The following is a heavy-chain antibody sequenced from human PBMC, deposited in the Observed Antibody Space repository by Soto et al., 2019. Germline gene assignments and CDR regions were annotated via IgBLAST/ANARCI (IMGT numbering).Heavy chain of an antibody. J-gene: IGHJ4*02. D-gene: IGHD4-17*01. Sequence: QLQLQESGPGLVKPSETLSLTCTVSGGSISSSTYYWGWIRQPPGKGLEWIGSIYYSGSTYYNPSLRSRVTISVDTSKNQFPLKLSSVTAADTAVYYCARGPTVKYFDYWGQGTLVTVSS. CDR2: IYYSGST. V-gene: IGHV4-39*01. CDR3: ARGPTVKYFDY. CDR1: GGSISSSTYY.